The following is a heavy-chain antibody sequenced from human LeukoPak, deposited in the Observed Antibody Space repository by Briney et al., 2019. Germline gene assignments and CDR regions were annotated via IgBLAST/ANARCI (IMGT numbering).Heavy chain of an antibody. V-gene: IGHV3-7*01. J-gene: IGHJ4*02. CDR1: GFTFSSYW. CDR2: IRQDGGDK. D-gene: IGHD5-18*01. Sequence: GGSLRLSCGASGFTFSSYWMSWVRQAPGKGLEWEANIRQDGGDKKYVGSVKGRFTISTDNTKSSLNLQMNSLTAEDTAVYYCARGQYGYGYPHFDFWGQGALVIVSS. CDR3: ARGQYGYGYPHFDF.